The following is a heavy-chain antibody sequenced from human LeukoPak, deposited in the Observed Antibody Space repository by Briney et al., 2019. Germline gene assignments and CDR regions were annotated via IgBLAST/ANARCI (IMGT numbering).Heavy chain of an antibody. D-gene: IGHD1-1*01. CDR2: ITGDGSGA. Sequence: PGGSLRLSCAASGFTFSSYWMHWVRQAPGNGLVWVSRITGDGSGANYADSVKGRFTISRDNAKNTLYLQMNSLRAEDTAVYYCARFAVTTAGDYWGQGTLVTVSS. J-gene: IGHJ4*02. CDR1: GFTFSSYW. V-gene: IGHV3-74*01. CDR3: ARFAVTTAGDY.